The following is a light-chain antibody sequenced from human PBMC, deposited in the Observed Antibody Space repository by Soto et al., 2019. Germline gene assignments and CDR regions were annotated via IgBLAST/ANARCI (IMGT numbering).Light chain of an antibody. CDR3: QQYNNWPWT. V-gene: IGKV3-15*01. CDR1: QSISDT. CDR2: GAS. Sequence: EIVRTQSPATLSVSPGGRATLSCRASQSISDTLAWYQQKPGQAPRLLIHGASTRATGFPARFSGSGSGTDFTLTISSLQSEDFAVYYCQQYNNWPWTFGQGTKVDI. J-gene: IGKJ1*01.